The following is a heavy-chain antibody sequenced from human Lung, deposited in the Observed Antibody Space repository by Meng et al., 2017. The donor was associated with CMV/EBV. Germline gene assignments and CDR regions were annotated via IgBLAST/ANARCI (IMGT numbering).Heavy chain of an antibody. CDR1: GFTFSSYG. CDR3: AKGGDYDSSGDY. Sequence: SCAASGFTFSSYGMHWVRQAPGKGLEWVAFIRYDGSNKYYADSVKGRFTISRDNSKNTLYLQMNSLRAEDTAVYYCAKGGDYDSSGDYWGQGKLVTVSS. V-gene: IGHV3-30*02. CDR2: IRYDGSNK. J-gene: IGHJ4*02. D-gene: IGHD3-22*01.